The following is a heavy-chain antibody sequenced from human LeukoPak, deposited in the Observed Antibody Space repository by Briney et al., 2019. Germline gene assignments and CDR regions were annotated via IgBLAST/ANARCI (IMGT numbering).Heavy chain of an antibody. CDR3: ARSPTIFGVVIPPGAFDI. CDR1: GGTFSSYA. CDR2: IISIFATA. D-gene: IGHD3-3*01. J-gene: IGHJ3*02. Sequence: ASVKVSCKASGGTFSSYAISWVRQAPGQGLEWMGGIISIFATANYAQKFQGRVTITADESTSTAYMELSSLRAEDTAVFYCARSPTIFGVVIPPGAFDIWGQGTMVTVSS. V-gene: IGHV1-69*13.